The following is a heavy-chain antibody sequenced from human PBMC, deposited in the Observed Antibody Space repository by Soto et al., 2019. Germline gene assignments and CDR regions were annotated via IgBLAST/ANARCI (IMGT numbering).Heavy chain of an antibody. CDR2: ISSSRSSI. J-gene: IGHJ6*02. V-gene: IGHV3-48*01. Sequence: GAAAYFTFSSYSFNWDRQARGKGLECVSCISSSRSSIYYADSGKGRFTISRENAKNSQYLQMNSVGAEDTAVDYCQGRKDYYGMDVWGQGTTVTVSS. CDR1: YFTFSSYS. CDR3: QGRKDYYGMDV.